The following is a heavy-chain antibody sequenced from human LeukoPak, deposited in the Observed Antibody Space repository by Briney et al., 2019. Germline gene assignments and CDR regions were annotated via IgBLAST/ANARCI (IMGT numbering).Heavy chain of an antibody. CDR2: INPDGSTT. V-gene: IGHV3-7*01. CDR1: EFTFSTSW. Sequence: GGSLRLSCAASEFTFSTSWMCWVRQAAGKGLEWVANINPDGSTTHYMDSAKGRFTISRDNAKNSLYLHMNSLRVEDTALYYCARHGGTTGYGLDLWGQGTTVTVS. J-gene: IGHJ6*02. CDR3: ARHGGTTGYGLDL. D-gene: IGHD1-1*01.